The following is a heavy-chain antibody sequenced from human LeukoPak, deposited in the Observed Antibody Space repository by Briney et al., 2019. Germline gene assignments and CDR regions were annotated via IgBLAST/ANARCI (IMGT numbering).Heavy chain of an antibody. CDR3: AKDSGSYYLRFSYFDY. V-gene: IGHV3-30*02. Sequence: GGSLRLSCAVSGFTFSSYGMHWVRQAPGKGLEWVAFIRYDGSNKYYADSVKGRFTISRDNSKNTLYLQMNSLRAEDTAVYYCAKDSGSYYLRFSYFDYWGQGTLVTVSS. D-gene: IGHD1-26*01. CDR2: IRYDGSNK. J-gene: IGHJ4*02. CDR1: GFTFSSYG.